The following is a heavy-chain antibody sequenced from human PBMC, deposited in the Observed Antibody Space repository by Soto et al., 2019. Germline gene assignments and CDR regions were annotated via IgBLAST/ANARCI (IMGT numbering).Heavy chain of an antibody. CDR3: AASIFYYGMDV. J-gene: IGHJ6*02. V-gene: IGHV5-51*01. CDR2: IYPGDSDT. Sequence: LGESLKISGKGSGYTFTNYCIGWVLQRPGKGLEWMGIIYPGDSDTKYNPSFQGQVTISADKSITTTYLRWTSLKASDTAIYYCAASIFYYGMDVWGQGSTVTVSS. CDR1: GYTFTNYC.